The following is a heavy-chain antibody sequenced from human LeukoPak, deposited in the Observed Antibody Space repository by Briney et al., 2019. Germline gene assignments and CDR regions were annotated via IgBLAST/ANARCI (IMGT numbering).Heavy chain of an antibody. CDR1: GFTFSSYG. Sequence: GGSLRLSCAASGFTFSSYGMHWVRQAPGKGLEWVAVISYDGSNKYYADSVKDRFTISRHNSKNTLYLQMNSLRAEDTAVYYCARSYSESPYDAFDIWGQGTMVTVSS. D-gene: IGHD1-26*01. V-gene: IGHV3-30*03. CDR3: ARSYSESPYDAFDI. J-gene: IGHJ3*02. CDR2: ISYDGSNK.